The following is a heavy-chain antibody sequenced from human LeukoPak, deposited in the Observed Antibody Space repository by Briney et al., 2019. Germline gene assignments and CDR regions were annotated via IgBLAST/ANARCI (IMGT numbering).Heavy chain of an antibody. Sequence: GGSLRLSCAASGXXFXTYWXXWXXXAPGXGLLWVSRISGHGSSTTYAPPLNGRFTIPKDNAKNTLHLHINSLRAEDTAVYHCASSYGMDVWGQGTTVTVSS. CDR1: GXXFXTYW. V-gene: IGHV3-74*01. CDR2: ISGHGSST. J-gene: IGHJ6*02. CDR3: ASSYGMDV.